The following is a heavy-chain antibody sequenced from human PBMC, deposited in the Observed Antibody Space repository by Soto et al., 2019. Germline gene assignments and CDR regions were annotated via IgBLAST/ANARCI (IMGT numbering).Heavy chain of an antibody. D-gene: IGHD1-26*01. V-gene: IGHV4-59*01. CDR1: GGSISSYY. CDR3: ARREIQCPIDY. CDR2: IYFRGTT. J-gene: IGHJ4*02. Sequence: SETLSLTCTVSGGSISSYYWSWIRQPPGKGLEWIGYIYFRGTTNYNPSLKSRVTMSEDTSKNQFSLKLNSVTAADTAVYYCARREIQCPIDYWGQGTLVTVSS.